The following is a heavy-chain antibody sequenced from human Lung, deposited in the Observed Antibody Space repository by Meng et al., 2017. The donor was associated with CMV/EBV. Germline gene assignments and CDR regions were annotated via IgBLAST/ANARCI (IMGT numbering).Heavy chain of an antibody. CDR2: FSSDLTNP. J-gene: IGHJ3*01. CDR3: ATSRLQPDAVDL. Sequence: GGSLRLXXVASGFNLNTHSGHWVRQAPGKGLEWLAVFSSDLTNPYYADPVRGRFAVSRDDFRKSLYLQMNDLTPEHTAVYYCATSRLQPDAVDLWGQGPLVTVSS. V-gene: IGHV3-30*03. CDR1: GFNLNTHS. D-gene: IGHD2-15*01.